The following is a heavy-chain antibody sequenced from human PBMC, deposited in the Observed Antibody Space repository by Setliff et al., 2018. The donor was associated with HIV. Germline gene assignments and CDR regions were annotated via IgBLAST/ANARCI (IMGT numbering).Heavy chain of an antibody. CDR1: GHTFTNVD. CDR2: MNPNTGVS. Sequence: GASVKVSCKASGHTFTNVDIHWLRRATGQGLEWMGWMNPNTGVSGYALKFQARVTMTRDTSISTAYMELSSLTSEDTAVYYCARGRGSYSFGYWGQGTLVTVSS. V-gene: IGHV1-8*01. D-gene: IGHD1-26*01. J-gene: IGHJ4*02. CDR3: ARGRGSYSFGY.